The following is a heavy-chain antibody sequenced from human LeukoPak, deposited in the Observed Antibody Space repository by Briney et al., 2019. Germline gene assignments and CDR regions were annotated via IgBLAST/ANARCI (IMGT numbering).Heavy chain of an antibody. Sequence: GESLRLSCAASGLTFTNAWMSWVRQAPGKGLEWIGRSKSQTDGGTTDYAAPVKGRFTISRDDSKNTVCLQMNSLKTEDTAVYYCTTLSYVGGDWGQGTLVAVSS. V-gene: IGHV3-15*01. CDR2: SKSQTDGGTT. CDR3: TTLSYVGGD. D-gene: IGHD3-10*02. J-gene: IGHJ4*02. CDR1: GLTFTNAW.